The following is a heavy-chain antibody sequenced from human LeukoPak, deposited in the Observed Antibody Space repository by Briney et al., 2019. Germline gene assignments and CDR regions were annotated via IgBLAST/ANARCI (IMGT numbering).Heavy chain of an antibody. Sequence: PGGPLRLSCAASGFTFSSYAMSWVRQAPGKGLEWVSAISGSGGSTYYADSVKGRFTISRDNSKNTLYLQMNSLRAEDTAVYYCAKVRRIAAAGPLDYWGQGTLVTVSS. J-gene: IGHJ4*02. CDR3: AKVRRIAAAGPLDY. D-gene: IGHD6-13*01. V-gene: IGHV3-23*01. CDR1: GFTFSSYA. CDR2: ISGSGGST.